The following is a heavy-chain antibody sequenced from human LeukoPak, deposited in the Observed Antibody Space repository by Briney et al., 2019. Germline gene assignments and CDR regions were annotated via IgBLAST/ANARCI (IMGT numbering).Heavy chain of an antibody. J-gene: IGHJ5*02. CDR3: ARDRGAHYGSGGYYSSNWFDP. CDR1: GFTFSSYW. D-gene: IGHD3-10*01. Sequence: GGSLRLSCAASGFTFSSYWMSWVRQAPGKGLEWVANIKQDGSEKYYVDSVKGRFTISRDNAKNSLYLQMDSLRGEDTAVYYCARDRGAHYGSGGYYSSNWFDPWGQGTLVTVSS. V-gene: IGHV3-7*01. CDR2: IKQDGSEK.